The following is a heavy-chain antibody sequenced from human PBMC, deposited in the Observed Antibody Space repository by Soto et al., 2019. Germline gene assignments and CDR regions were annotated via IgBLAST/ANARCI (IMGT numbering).Heavy chain of an antibody. J-gene: IGHJ1*01. Sequence: GESLKISCKGSGYSFTSYWIGWVRQMPGKGLEWMGIIYPGDSDTRYSPSFQGRVPISADKSISTAYLQWSSRKASDTAMYYCARLEVLDGDAECLQHWGQGTLVTVSS. D-gene: IGHD4-17*01. V-gene: IGHV5-51*01. CDR2: IYPGDSDT. CDR1: GYSFTSYW. CDR3: ARLEVLDGDAECLQH.